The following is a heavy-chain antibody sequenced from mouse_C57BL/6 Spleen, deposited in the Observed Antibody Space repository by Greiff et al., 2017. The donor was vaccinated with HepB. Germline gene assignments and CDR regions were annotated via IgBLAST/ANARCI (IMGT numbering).Heavy chain of an antibody. V-gene: IGHV14-4*01. CDR2: IDPENGDT. Sequence: EVQLQQSGAELVRPGASVKLSCTASGFNIKDDYMHWVKQRPEQGLEWIGWIDPENGDTEYASKFQGKATITADTSSNTAYLHPSSLTSEVTAVYYCTTYPPYEYGSSPGLAYWGQGTLVTVSA. J-gene: IGHJ3*01. CDR3: TTYPPYEYGSSPGLAY. D-gene: IGHD1-1*01. CDR1: GFNIKDDY.